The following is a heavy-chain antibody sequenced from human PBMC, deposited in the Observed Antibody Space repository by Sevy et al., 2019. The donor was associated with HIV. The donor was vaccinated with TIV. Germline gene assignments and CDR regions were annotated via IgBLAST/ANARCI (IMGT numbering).Heavy chain of an antibody. Sequence: GGSLRLSCAASGFSFSSYGMHWVRQAPGKGLEWMSYIQYDGSNKDYADSVKGRFTISRDNSKNKLYLQMNGLRVEDTAVFYCVKEGGGEGGDHWGQGTLVTVSS. V-gene: IGHV3-30*02. CDR1: GFSFSSYG. CDR3: VKEGGGEGGDH. CDR2: IQYDGSNK. J-gene: IGHJ4*02. D-gene: IGHD2-21*01.